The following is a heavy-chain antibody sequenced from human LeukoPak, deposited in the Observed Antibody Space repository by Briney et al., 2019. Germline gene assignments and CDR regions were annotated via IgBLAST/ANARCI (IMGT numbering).Heavy chain of an antibody. J-gene: IGHJ6*03. D-gene: IGHD2-8*01. V-gene: IGHV3-48*01. CDR1: GFTFWIYS. CDR2: ISSSSTI. Sequence: PGGSLRLSCAASGFTFWIYSMKGAREAPGKGLECVSYISSSSTIYYADSVKGRFTICRDNAKNSLYLQMNSLRAEDTAVHHCPSDGRGSNGVSYSYMDVWGKGTTVPVSS. CDR3: PSDGRGSNGVSYSYMDV.